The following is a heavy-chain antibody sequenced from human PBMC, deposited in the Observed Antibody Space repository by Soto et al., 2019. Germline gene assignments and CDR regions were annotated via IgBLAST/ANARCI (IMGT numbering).Heavy chain of an antibody. CDR1: GFTFRICV. J-gene: IGHJ5*01. V-gene: IGHV3-23*01. CDR2: LTDCGGTT. Sequence: EVQLLESGGGLVQPGGSLRLSCAASGFTFRICVMSWVRQAPGKWLEWVSTLTDCGGTTYYADSVKGRFTISRDNSKNTLFLQMNSLRAEDTAVYYCAKETGPDDSWGHGTLVPVSS. CDR3: AKETGPDDS.